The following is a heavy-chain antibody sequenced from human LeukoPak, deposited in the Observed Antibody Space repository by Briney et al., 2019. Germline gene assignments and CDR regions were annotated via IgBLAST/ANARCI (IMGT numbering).Heavy chain of an antibody. CDR1: GYSISSGYY. D-gene: IGHD1-26*01. V-gene: IGHV4-38-2*02. CDR3: ARDPTDSGSYSGFDY. Sequence: PSETLSLTCTVSGYSISSGYYWGWIRQPPGKGLEWIGEIYHSGSTNYNPSLKSRVTISVDKSKNQFSLKLSSVTAADTAVYYCARDPTDSGSYSGFDYWGQGTLVTVSS. J-gene: IGHJ4*02. CDR2: IYHSGST.